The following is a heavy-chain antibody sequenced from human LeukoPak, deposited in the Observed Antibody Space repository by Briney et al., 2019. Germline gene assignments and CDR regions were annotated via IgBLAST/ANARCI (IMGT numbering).Heavy chain of an antibody. CDR3: ARDGEEMATTPLDY. V-gene: IGHV1-2*02. CDR2: INPNSGGT. CDR1: GYTFTSYG. J-gene: IGHJ4*02. Sequence: ASVKVSCKASGYTFTSYGISWVRQAPGQGLEWMGWINPNSGGTNYAQKFQGRVTMTRDTSISTAYMELSRLRSDDTAVYYCARDGEEMATTPLDYWGQGTLVTVSS. D-gene: IGHD5-24*01.